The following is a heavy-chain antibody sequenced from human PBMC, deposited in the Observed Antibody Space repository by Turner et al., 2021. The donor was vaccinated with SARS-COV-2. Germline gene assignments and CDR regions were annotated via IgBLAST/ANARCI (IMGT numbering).Heavy chain of an antibody. CDR1: GGSISSSSYY. CDR3: ARLRPTQNLFY. V-gene: IGHV4-39*01. CDR2: IYYSEST. Sequence: QLQLQESGPGLVKPSENLSLTCTVSGGSISSSSYYWGWIRQPPVKGLEWIGSIYYSESTYYNQSLKSRVTISVDTSKNQFPLKLSSVTAAHTALYYYARLRPTQNLFYWGQGTLVTVSS. J-gene: IGHJ4*02. D-gene: IGHD1-1*01.